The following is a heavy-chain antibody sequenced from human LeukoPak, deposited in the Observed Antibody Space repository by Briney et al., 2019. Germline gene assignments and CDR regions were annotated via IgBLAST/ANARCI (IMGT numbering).Heavy chain of an antibody. Sequence: ASVTVSFTASGYTFTINGISWVRQAPGQGKGWMGWISAYKGNTNYAQKLQGRVTMTTDTSTSTAYMELRSLRSDDTAVYYCARGGGSRYIVVVPAAIWFDHWGQGTLVTVSS. V-gene: IGHV1-18*01. CDR2: ISAYKGNT. CDR3: ARGGGSRYIVVVPAAIWFDH. D-gene: IGHD2-2*02. CDR1: GYTFTING. J-gene: IGHJ5*02.